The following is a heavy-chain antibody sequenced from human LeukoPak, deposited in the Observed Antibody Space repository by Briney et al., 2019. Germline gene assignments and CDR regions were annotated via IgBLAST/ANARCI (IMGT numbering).Heavy chain of an antibody. V-gene: IGHV3-33*01. Sequence: GRSLRLSCSASGFMFNSYGMHWVRQAPGKGLEWVAVIWFDGSNKYYADSVKGRFTISRDNAKNSLYLQMNSLRAEDTAVYYCARGGFNYDSYHFDYWGQGTLVTVSS. J-gene: IGHJ4*02. CDR1: GFMFNSYG. D-gene: IGHD5-18*01. CDR2: IWFDGSNK. CDR3: ARGGFNYDSYHFDY.